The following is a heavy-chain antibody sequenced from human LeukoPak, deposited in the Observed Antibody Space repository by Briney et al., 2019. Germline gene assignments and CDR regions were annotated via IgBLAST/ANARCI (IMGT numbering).Heavy chain of an antibody. J-gene: IGHJ5*02. CDR1: GGSISSYY. CDR3: ARDPLSVDTAMDPYNWFDP. CDR2: IYTSGST. V-gene: IGHV4-4*07. Sequence: SETLSLTCTVSGGSISSYYWSWIRQPAGKGLEWIGRIYTSGSTNYNPSLKSRVTISVDTSKNQFSLKLSSVTAADTAVYYCARDPLSVDTAMDPYNWFDPWGQGTLVTVSS. D-gene: IGHD5-18*01.